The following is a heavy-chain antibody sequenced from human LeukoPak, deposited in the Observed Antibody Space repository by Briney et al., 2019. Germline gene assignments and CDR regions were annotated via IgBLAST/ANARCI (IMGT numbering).Heavy chain of an antibody. CDR2: INPNSGGT. CDR3: ARDSLYYYDSSGYYYAFDI. V-gene: IGHV1-2*02. CDR1: GYTFTGYY. D-gene: IGHD3-22*01. J-gene: IGHJ3*02. Sequence: ASVKVSCKASGYTFTGYYMHWVRQAPGQGLEWMGWINPNSGGTNYAQKFQGRVTMTRDTSISTAYMELSRLRSDDTAVYYCARDSLYYYDSSGYYYAFDIWGQGTMVTVSS.